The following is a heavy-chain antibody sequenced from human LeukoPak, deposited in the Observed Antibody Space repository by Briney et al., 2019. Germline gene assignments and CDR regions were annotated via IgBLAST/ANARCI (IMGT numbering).Heavy chain of an antibody. CDR1: GGSINNYY. V-gene: IGHV4-59*01. CDR2: IYYTGTT. J-gene: IGHJ3*02. Sequence: SETLSLTCAVSGGSINNYYWSWIRQPPGKGLELIVYIYYTGTTDYNPSLKSRVTISVDTSKNQFSLKLSSVTAPDTAVYYCARGVQGSFDIWGQGTMVTVSS. CDR3: ARGVQGSFDI.